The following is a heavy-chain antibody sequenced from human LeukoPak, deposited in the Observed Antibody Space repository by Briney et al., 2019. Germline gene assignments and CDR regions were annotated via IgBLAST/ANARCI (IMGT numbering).Heavy chain of an antibody. Sequence: GASLRLSCAASGFTFSSYAMSWVRQAPGKGLEWVSVISGSGGSTYYADSVKGRFTISRDNSKTTLYLQMNSLRAEDTAVFYCARGSGSYDYWGQGTLVTVSS. CDR1: GFTFSSYA. CDR2: ISGSGGST. J-gene: IGHJ4*02. CDR3: ARGSGSYDY. V-gene: IGHV3-23*01. D-gene: IGHD1-26*01.